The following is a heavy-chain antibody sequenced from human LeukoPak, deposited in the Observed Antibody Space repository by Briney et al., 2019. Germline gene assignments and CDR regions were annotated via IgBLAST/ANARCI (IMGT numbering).Heavy chain of an antibody. CDR2: ISYDGSNK. CDR1: GFTFSSYA. V-gene: IGHV3-30-3*01. D-gene: IGHD1-26*01. Sequence: GRSLRLSCAASGFTFSSYAMHWVRQAPGKGLEWVAVISYDGSNKYYADSVKGRFTISRDNSKNTPYLQMNSLRAEDTAVYYCARDTNSGSYYDKFDYWGQGTLVTVSS. CDR3: ARDTNSGSYYDKFDY. J-gene: IGHJ4*02.